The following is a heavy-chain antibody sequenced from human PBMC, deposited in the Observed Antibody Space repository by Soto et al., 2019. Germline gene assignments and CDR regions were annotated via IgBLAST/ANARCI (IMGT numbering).Heavy chain of an antibody. D-gene: IGHD3-10*01. CDR2: ISAYRTNI. CDR1: GYTFPNYG. J-gene: IGHJ4*02. Sequence: QVQLVQSGAEAKKPGASVKVSCKASGYTFPNYGITWVRQAPGQGLEWMGWISAYRTNIKYAQKFQGRVTLTTDRSTSRAYLELRSLRSDDTAIYYCVRDLDGSVAYYTDSWGQGTLVTVSA. CDR3: VRDLDGSVAYYTDS. V-gene: IGHV1-18*01.